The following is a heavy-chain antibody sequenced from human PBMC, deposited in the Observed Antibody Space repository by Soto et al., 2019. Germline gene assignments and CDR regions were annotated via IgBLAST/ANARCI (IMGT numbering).Heavy chain of an antibody. V-gene: IGHV2-5*02. CDR2: IYWDDDR. J-gene: IGHJ4*02. CDR1: GFSLSTSGMG. CDR3: ARRYYATSTGLPSYVDY. Sequence: QVTLKEAGPTLLKPTQTLTLTCTFSGFSLSTSGMGVGWIRQPPGKALEWLALIYWDDDRRHSPSLKSRLTITKDTSKTRVVPTMTNMDPVEPATSYCARRYYATSTGLPSYVDYWGQGTLVTVSS. D-gene: IGHD3-3*01.